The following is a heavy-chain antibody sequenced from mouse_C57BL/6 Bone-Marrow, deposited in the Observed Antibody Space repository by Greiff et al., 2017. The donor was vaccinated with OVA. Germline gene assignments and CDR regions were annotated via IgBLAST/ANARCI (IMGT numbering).Heavy chain of an antibody. Sequence: VKLMESGPELVKPGASVKISCKASGYAFSSSWMNWVKQRPGKGLEWIGRIYPGDGDTNYNGKFKGKATLTADKSSSTAYMQLSSLTSEDSAVYFCANSFMDYWGQGTSVTVSS. V-gene: IGHV1-82*01. CDR2: IYPGDGDT. J-gene: IGHJ4*01. CDR3: ANSFMDY. CDR1: GYAFSSSW.